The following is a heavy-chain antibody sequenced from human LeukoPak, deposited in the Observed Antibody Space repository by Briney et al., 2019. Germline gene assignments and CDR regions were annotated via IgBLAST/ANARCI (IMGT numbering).Heavy chain of an antibody. J-gene: IGHJ3*02. D-gene: IGHD1-1*01. V-gene: IGHV3-30*18. Sequence: GGSLRLSCAASGFTFSSYGMHWVRQAPGKGLEWVAVISYDGSNKYYADSVKGRFTISRDNSKNTLYLQMNSLGAEDTAVYYCAKDKTGTTFGAFDIWGQGTMVTVSS. CDR3: AKDKTGTTFGAFDI. CDR2: ISYDGSNK. CDR1: GFTFSSYG.